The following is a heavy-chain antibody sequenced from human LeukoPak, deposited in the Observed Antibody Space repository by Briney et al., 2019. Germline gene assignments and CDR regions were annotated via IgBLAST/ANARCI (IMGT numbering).Heavy chain of an antibody. CDR3: ARERQQLVLAWFDP. Sequence: PSETLSLTCTVSGGSISSYYWSWIRQPAGKGLEWIGRIYTSGSTSYNPSLKSRVTMSVDTSKNQFSLKLSSVTAADTAVYYCARERQQLVLAWFDPWGQGTLVTVSS. D-gene: IGHD6-13*01. V-gene: IGHV4-4*07. CDR1: GGSISSYY. J-gene: IGHJ5*02. CDR2: IYTSGST.